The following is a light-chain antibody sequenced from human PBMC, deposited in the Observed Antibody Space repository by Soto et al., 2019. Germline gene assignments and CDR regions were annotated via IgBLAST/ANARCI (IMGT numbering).Light chain of an antibody. CDR1: QSVPRTY. J-gene: IGKJ1*01. CDR2: GAS. CDR3: QQRSNWPT. Sequence: DIVLTQSPGSLSLSPGERATLSCRASQSVPRTYLAWYQQKPGQTPSLLIYGASTRATGIPARFSGSGSGTDFTLTISSLEPEDFAVYYCQQRSNWPTFGQGTKVDIK. V-gene: IGKV3-11*01.